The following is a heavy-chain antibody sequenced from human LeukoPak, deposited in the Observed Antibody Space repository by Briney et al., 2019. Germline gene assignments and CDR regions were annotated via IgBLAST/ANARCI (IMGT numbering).Heavy chain of an antibody. CDR2: INEDGSTT. J-gene: IGHJ4*02. Sequence: GGSLRLSCAASGFTFSSNWMHWVRQAPGKGLVWVSRINEDGSTTNYADSVKGRFTISRDNAKNTLYLQMNSLRAEDTAVYYCARGPTRANSTDYWGQGALVTVSS. CDR1: GFTFSSNW. CDR3: ARGPTRANSTDY. D-gene: IGHD2/OR15-2a*01. V-gene: IGHV3-74*01.